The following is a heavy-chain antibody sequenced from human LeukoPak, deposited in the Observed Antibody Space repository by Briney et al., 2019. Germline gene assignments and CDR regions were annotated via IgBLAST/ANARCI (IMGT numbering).Heavy chain of an antibody. CDR2: IYYSGST. CDR3: ASAPWPSDAFDI. V-gene: IGHV4-59*01. CDR1: GGSISSYY. Sequence: PSETLSLTCTVSGGSISSYYWSWIWQPPGKGLEWIGYIYYSGSTNYNPSLKSRVTISVDTSKNQFSLKLSSVTAADTAVYYCASAPWPSDAFDIWGQGTMVTVSS. J-gene: IGHJ3*02. D-gene: IGHD5-24*01.